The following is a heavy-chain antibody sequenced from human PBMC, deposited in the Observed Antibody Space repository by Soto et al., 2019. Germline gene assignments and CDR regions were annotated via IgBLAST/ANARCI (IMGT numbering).Heavy chain of an antibody. J-gene: IGHJ4*02. V-gene: IGHV3-30*03. Sequence: PGGSLRLSCAASGFTFSSYGMHWVRLAPGKGLEWVAVISYDGSNKYNADSVKGRFTISRDNSKNTLYLQMNSLRAEDTAVYYCARMDPPIDDWGQGTRVTVSS. CDR2: ISYDGSNK. CDR1: GFTFSSYG. CDR3: ARMDPPIDD. D-gene: IGHD2-2*03.